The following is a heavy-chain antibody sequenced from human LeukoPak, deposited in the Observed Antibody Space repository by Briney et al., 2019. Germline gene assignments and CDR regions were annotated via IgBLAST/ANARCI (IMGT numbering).Heavy chain of an antibody. CDR3: AKIVEGVAGTSYYFDY. CDR1: GFTFSSYA. Sequence: KSGGSLRLSCAASGFTFSSYAMSWVRQAPGKGLEWVSAISGSGGSTYYADSVKGRFTISRDNSKNTLYLQMNSLRAEDTAVYYCAKIVEGVAGTSYYFDYWGQGTLVTVSS. J-gene: IGHJ4*02. D-gene: IGHD6-19*01. V-gene: IGHV3-23*01. CDR2: ISGSGGST.